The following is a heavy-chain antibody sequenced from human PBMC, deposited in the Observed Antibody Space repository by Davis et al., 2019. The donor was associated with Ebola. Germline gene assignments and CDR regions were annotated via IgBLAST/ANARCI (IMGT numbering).Heavy chain of an antibody. CDR1: GFPFSSYT. CDR3: VPGTWI. J-gene: IGHJ4*02. D-gene: IGHD5-18*01. Sequence: GESLKISCAASGFPFSSYTMNRVRQAPGKGLEWVSSISSDGSYIFYADSAKGRFTISRDDAKNSLFLQMNSLRVEDTAVYYCVPGTWIRGQGRLVTVSS. V-gene: IGHV3-21*01. CDR2: ISSDGSYI.